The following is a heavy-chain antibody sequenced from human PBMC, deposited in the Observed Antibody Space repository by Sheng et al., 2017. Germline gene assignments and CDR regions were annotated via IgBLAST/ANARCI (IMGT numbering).Heavy chain of an antibody. J-gene: IGHJ4*02. V-gene: IGHV3-30*04. CDR3: ARDPGLGMVVAATPDY. D-gene: IGHD2-15*01. Sequence: QVQLVESGGGVVQPGRSLRLSCAASGFTFSSYAMHWVRQAPGKGLEWVAVISYDGSNKYYADSVKGRFTISRDNSKNTLYLQMNSLRAEDTAVYYCARDPGLGMVVAATPDYWGQGTLVTVSS. CDR2: ISYDGSNK. CDR1: GFTFSSYA.